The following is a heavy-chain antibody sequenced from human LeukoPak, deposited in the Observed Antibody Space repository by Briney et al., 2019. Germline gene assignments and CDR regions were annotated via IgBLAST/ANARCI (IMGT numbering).Heavy chain of an antibody. CDR1: GDTLTGYY. D-gene: IGHD3-10*01. Sequence: EASVKVSCKASGDTLTGYYIHWVRQAPRQGLEWMGCFDPNTGATHYAQKFQGRVTMTRDTSIDTDFLELRSLISDDTALYYCAGYTVVRGLTLSAFDIWGQGTMVTASS. CDR3: AGYTVVRGLTLSAFDI. CDR2: FDPNTGAT. J-gene: IGHJ3*02. V-gene: IGHV1-2*02.